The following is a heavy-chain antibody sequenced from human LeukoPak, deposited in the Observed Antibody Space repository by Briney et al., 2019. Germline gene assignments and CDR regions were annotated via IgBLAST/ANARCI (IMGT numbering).Heavy chain of an antibody. V-gene: IGHV3-23*05. D-gene: IGHD6-19*01. J-gene: IGHJ4*02. CDR1: EFIFSDYA. Sequence: GGSLRLSCAASEFIFSDYALGWVRQAPGKGLEWVSTIDKTTYPTFYADSVKGRFTISRDNSKNTLYLQMNSLRTEDTAVYFCAKFEGATIPGWFNDYWGQGILVTVSS. CDR3: AKFEGATIPGWFNDY. CDR2: IDKTTYPT.